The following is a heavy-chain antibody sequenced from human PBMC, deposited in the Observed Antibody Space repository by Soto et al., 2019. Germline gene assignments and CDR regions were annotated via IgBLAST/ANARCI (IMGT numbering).Heavy chain of an antibody. D-gene: IGHD3-22*01. CDR3: ARVPSYYYDSSGYYYDYYYGMDV. V-gene: IGHV3-21*01. J-gene: IGHJ6*02. Sequence: EVQLVESGGGLVKPGGSLRLSCAASGFTFSSYSMNWVRQAPGKGLEWVSSISSSSSYIYYADSVKGRFTISRDNAKNSLYLRMNSLRAEDTAVYYCARVPSYYYDSSGYYYDYYYGMDVWGQGTTVTVSS. CDR2: ISSSSSYI. CDR1: GFTFSSYS.